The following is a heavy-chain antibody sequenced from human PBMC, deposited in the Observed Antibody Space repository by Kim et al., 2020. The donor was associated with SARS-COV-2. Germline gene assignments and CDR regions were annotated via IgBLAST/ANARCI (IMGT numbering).Heavy chain of an antibody. V-gene: IGHV3-74*01. D-gene: IGHD1-26*01. CDR1: GFTFSSYW. J-gene: IGHJ4*02. Sequence: GGSLRLSCAASGFTFSSYWMHWVRQAPGKGLVWVSRITGDGSGTIYADSVKGRFAISRDNAKNTLYLQMNSLRAEDTAVYYCARGLTSGSARPADYWGQGTLVTVSS. CDR2: ITGDGSGT. CDR3: ARGLTSGSARPADY.